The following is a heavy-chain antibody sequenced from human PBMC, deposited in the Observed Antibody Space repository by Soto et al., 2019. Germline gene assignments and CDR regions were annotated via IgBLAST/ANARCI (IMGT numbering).Heavy chain of an antibody. CDR1: GFTFSRYW. D-gene: IGHD6-19*01. CDR2: IKQDGSEK. CDR3: ARDLGQWLARPDY. V-gene: IGHV3-7*01. Sequence: EVQLVESGGGLVQPGGSLRLSCAASGFTFSRYWMSWVRQAPGKGLEWVANIKQDGSEKYYVDSVKGRITISRDNAKNSLYLQMNSLRAEYTAVYYCARDLGQWLARPDYWGQGTLVTVSS. J-gene: IGHJ4*02.